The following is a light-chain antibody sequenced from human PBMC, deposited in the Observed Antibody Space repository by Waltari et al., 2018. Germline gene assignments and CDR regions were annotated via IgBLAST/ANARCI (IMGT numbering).Light chain of an antibody. CDR3: CSCAGVTPYVL. Sequence: QSALTQPASVSGPPGQSITISCAGSRSDVGTYDLVSWYQQHPGKAPKLIIYEVTKRPSGVPDRFSGSKSGNTASLTISGLQAADEADYYCCSCAGVTPYVLFGGGTKVTVL. J-gene: IGLJ2*01. CDR1: RSDVGTYDL. V-gene: IGLV2-23*02. CDR2: EVT.